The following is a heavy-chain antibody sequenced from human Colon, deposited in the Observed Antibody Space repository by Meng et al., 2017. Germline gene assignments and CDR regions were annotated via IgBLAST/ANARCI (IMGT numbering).Heavy chain of an antibody. D-gene: IGHD2-2*01. CDR3: ARGPQYCSSTNCYAPYFDY. J-gene: IGHJ4*02. V-gene: IGHV3-30*04. CDR2: ISFDRSKY. CDR1: GFTFSSYV. Sequence: GESLKISCAASGFTFSSYVMHWVRQAPGKGLEWVAVISFDRSKYYYADSVKGRFTISRDNSKNTLYLQMNSLRAGNTAVYYCARGPQYCSSTNCYAPYFDYWGQGTLVTVSS.